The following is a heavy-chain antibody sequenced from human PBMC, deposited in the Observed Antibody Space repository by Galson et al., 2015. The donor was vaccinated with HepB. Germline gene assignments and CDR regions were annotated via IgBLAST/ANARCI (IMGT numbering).Heavy chain of an antibody. CDR2: ISSSSSYI. V-gene: IGHV3-21*01. Sequence: SLRLSCAASGFTFSSYSMNWVRQAPGKGLEWVSSISSSSSYIHYADSVKGRFTISRDNAKNSLYLQMNSLRAEDTAVYYCARDGGVGPRRSDYWGQGTLVTVSS. CDR1: GFTFSSYS. D-gene: IGHD3-16*01. CDR3: ARDGGVGPRRSDY. J-gene: IGHJ4*02.